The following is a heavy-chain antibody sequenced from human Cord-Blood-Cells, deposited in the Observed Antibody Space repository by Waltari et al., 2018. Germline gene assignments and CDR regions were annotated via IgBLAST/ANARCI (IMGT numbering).Heavy chain of an antibody. CDR3: ARRGERCSGGSCYYYYFDY. CDR2: IYPGDSDT. Sequence: EVQLVQSGAEVKKPGESLKISCKGSGYSFTSYWIGWVRQMPGKGLEWMGFIYPGDSDTRYSPSFQGQVTISADKSISTAYLQWSSLKASDTAMYYCARRGERCSGGSCYYYYFDYWGQGTLVTVSS. D-gene: IGHD2-15*01. J-gene: IGHJ4*02. V-gene: IGHV5-51*01. CDR1: GYSFTSYW.